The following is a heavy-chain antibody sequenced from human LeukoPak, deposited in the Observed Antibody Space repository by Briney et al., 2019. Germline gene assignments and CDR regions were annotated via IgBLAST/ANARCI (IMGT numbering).Heavy chain of an antibody. J-gene: IGHJ6*02. Sequence: ASVKVSCKASGGTFSSYAISWVRQAPGQGLEWMGRIIPILGIANYAQKFQGRVTITADKSTSTAYMELSSLRSEDTAVYYCAITSYSDSGSYYYFYGMDVWGQGTTVTVSS. V-gene: IGHV1-69*04. CDR1: GGTFSSYA. CDR2: IIPILGIA. CDR3: AITSYSDSGSYYYFYGMDV. D-gene: IGHD3-10*01.